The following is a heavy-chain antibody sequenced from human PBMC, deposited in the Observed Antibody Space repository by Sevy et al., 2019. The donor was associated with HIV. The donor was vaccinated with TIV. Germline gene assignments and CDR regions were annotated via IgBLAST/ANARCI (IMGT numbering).Heavy chain of an antibody. Sequence: GGSLRLSCAASGFTFSSYSMNWVRQAPGKGLEWVSSISSSSSYIYYADSVKGRFTISRDNAKNSLYLQMNSPRAEDTAVYYCARSFSGWPSYNAFDIWGQGTMVTVSS. V-gene: IGHV3-21*01. CDR1: GFTFSSYS. CDR3: ARSFSGWPSYNAFDI. D-gene: IGHD6-19*01. J-gene: IGHJ3*02. CDR2: ISSSSSYI.